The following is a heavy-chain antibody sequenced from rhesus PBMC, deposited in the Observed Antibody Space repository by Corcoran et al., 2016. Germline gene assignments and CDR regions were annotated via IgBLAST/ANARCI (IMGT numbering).Heavy chain of an antibody. Sequence: QVQLQESGPAVVNPSGTVSLTCTVSGGSIRNTNWWTWNRQSPGKGLGWIGGVYGIGVSTEYNPSLKSRLTISIDTSKSQFSLKLNSVTAADTAVYYCTHQPPRARQLDYWGPGILVTVSS. CDR2: VYGIGVST. J-gene: IGHJ4*01. CDR1: GGSIRNTNW. CDR3: THQPPRARQLDY. D-gene: IGHD6-25*01. V-gene: IGHV4-93*02.